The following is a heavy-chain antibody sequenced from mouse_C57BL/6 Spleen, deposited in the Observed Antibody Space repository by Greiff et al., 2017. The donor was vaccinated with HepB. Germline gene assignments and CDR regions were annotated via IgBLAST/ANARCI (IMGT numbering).Heavy chain of an antibody. D-gene: IGHD1-1*01. J-gene: IGHJ4*01. V-gene: IGHV1-66*01. CDR3: ARRIYYGSAMDY. CDR2: IYPGSGNT. CDR1: GYSFTSYY. Sequence: QVQLQQSGPELVKPGASVKISCKASGYSFTSYYIHWVKQRPGQGLEWIGWIYPGSGNTKYNEKFKGKATLTADTSSSTAYMQLSSLTSEDSAVYYCARRIYYGSAMDYWGQGTSVTVSS.